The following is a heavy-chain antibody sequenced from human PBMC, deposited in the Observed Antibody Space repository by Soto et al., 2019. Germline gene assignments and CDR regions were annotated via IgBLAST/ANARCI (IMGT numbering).Heavy chain of an antibody. CDR1: GFTFSSYA. CDR3: AKDRGYNWNSSGNWLDP. J-gene: IGHJ5*02. D-gene: IGHD1-7*01. V-gene: IGHV3-23*01. Sequence: GGSLRLSCAASGFTFSSYAMSWVRQAPGKGLEWVSAISGSGGSTYYADSVKGRFTISRDNSKNTLYLQMNSLRAEDTAVYYCAKDRGYNWNSSGNWLDPWGQGTLVTVSS. CDR2: ISGSGGST.